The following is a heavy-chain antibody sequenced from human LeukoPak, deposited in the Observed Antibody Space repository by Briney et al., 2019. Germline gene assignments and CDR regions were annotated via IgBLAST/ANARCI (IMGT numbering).Heavy chain of an antibody. D-gene: IGHD3-3*01. J-gene: IGHJ3*02. CDR1: GFAFSSYA. CDR3: ARDPLDDFWSGWRDAFDI. CDR2: ISSSRNTI. V-gene: IGHV3-48*04. Sequence: GGSLRLSCAASGFAFSSYAMSWVRQAPGKGLEWLSYISSSRNTIYYADSVKGRFTISRDNAKNSLHLQMNSLRAEDTAVYYCARDPLDDFWSGWRDAFDIWGQGTMVTVSS.